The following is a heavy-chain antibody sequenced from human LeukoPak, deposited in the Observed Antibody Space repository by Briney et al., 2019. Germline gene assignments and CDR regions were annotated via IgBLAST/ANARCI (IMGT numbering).Heavy chain of an antibody. CDR3: ARDRYSSGWYDY. Sequence: PGGSLRLSCAASGFTFSSYSMNWVRQAPGKGLEWVSSISSSSSYIYYADSVKGRFTISRDNAKNSLYLQMNSVRAEDTAVYYCARDRYSSGWYDYWGQGTLVTVSS. D-gene: IGHD6-19*01. J-gene: IGHJ4*02. CDR2: ISSSSSYI. CDR1: GFTFSSYS. V-gene: IGHV3-21*01.